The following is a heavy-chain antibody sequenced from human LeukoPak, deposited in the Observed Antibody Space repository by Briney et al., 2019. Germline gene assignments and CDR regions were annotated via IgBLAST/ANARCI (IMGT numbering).Heavy chain of an antibody. Sequence: GGSLESPLKGFWYSFTSFLIGRVRQMPGKGPGGVGVNYPGGSDTRYSPSLQGQVTISADNSNSTAYLQWSGLRASDTAIYYCARGLPDGYCSGGSCPSWFDTWGQGTLVSVSS. D-gene: IGHD2-15*01. CDR3: ARGLPDGYCSGGSCPSWFDT. CDR1: WYSFTSFL. CDR2: NYPGGSDT. V-gene: IGHV5-51*01. J-gene: IGHJ5*02.